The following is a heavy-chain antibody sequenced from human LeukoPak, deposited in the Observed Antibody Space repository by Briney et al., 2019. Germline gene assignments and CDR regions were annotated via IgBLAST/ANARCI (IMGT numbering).Heavy chain of an antibody. Sequence: SETLSLTCTVSGGSISSGGYYWSWIRQPPGKGLEWIGYIYYSGSTYCNPSLKSRVTISADTSKNQFSLKLSSVTAADTAVYHCARGVEDYGDYGGARDAFDIWGQGTMVTVSS. V-gene: IGHV4-30-4*01. CDR3: ARGVEDYGDYGGARDAFDI. CDR2: IYYSGST. J-gene: IGHJ3*02. D-gene: IGHD4-17*01. CDR1: GGSISSGGYY.